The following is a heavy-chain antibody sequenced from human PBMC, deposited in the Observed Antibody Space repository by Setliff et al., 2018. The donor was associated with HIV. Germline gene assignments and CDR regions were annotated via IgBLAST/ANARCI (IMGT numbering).Heavy chain of an antibody. Sequence: PGGSLRLSCAASGFTLSSFAIHWVRQAPGKGLEWVAVISYDGSTKYYADSVKGRFFISRDNSKNAVDLQMNRLRGEDMAVYYCAREPQRGFSYGRYYSYGMDVWGQGTTVTVSS. CDR2: ISYDGSTK. CDR3: AREPQRGFSYGRYYSYGMDV. D-gene: IGHD5-18*01. CDR1: GFTLSSFA. V-gene: IGHV3-30*04. J-gene: IGHJ6*02.